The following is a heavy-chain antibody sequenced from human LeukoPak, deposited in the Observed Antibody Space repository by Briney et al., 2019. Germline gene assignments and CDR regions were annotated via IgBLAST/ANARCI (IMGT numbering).Heavy chain of an antibody. CDR2: IHHSGST. D-gene: IGHD3-10*01. CDR3: AREGGSGSYYPDAFDI. J-gene: IGHJ3*02. Sequence: SETLSLTCTVSGYSISSGYFWGWIRQPPGKGLEWIGTIHHSGSTFYNPSLKSPVTISVDTSKNQFSLKLSSVTAADTAVYHCAREGGSGSYYPDAFDIWGQGTMVTVSS. CDR1: GYSISSGYF. V-gene: IGHV4-38-2*02.